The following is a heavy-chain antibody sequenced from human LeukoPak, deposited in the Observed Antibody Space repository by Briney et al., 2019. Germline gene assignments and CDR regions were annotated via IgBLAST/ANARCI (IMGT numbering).Heavy chain of an antibody. CDR3: ARECYDSSLDAFDI. CDR1: GGSISSGSCY. CDR2: IYTSGST. D-gene: IGHD3-22*01. V-gene: IGHV4-61*02. J-gene: IGHJ3*02. Sequence: SQTLSLTCTVSGGSISSGSCYWSWIRQPAGKGLEWIGRIYTSGSTNYNPSLKSRVTISVDTSKNQFSLKLSSVTAADTAVYYCARECYDSSLDAFDIWGQGTMVTVSS.